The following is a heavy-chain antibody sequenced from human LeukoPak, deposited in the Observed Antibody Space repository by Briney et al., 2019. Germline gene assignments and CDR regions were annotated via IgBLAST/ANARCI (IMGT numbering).Heavy chain of an antibody. CDR2: ISSSGSTI. V-gene: IGHV3-11*01. CDR3: ARDGGAYYYDRSGYYYKESYYYYGVDV. CDR1: GFTLSGYY. Sequence: GGSLRLSCAASGFTLSGYYMSWIRQAPGKGLEWVSYISSSGSTIYYADSVKGRFTISRDNAKNSLYLRMNSLRAEDTAVYYCARDGGAYYYDRSGYYYKESYYYYGVDVWWEGTRSASPQ. J-gene: IGHJ6*01. D-gene: IGHD3-22*01.